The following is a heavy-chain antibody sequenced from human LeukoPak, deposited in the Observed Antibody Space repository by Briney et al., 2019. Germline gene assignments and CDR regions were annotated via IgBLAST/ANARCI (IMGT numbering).Heavy chain of an antibody. V-gene: IGHV1-2*06. CDR1: GGTFSSCA. CDR3: AKDRDGADRIVL. CDR2: LNPNTGHA. J-gene: IGHJ4*02. D-gene: IGHD5-24*01. Sequence: ASVKVSCKASGGTFSSCAISWVRQAPGQGPEWMGRLNPNTGHAVYAFKFQGRVTITRDTSSNTAYMEVTRLTSDDTALYYCAKDRDGADRIVLWGQGTLVTVSS.